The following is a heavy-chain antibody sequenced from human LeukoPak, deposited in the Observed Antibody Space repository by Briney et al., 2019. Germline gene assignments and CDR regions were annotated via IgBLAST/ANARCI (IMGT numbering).Heavy chain of an antibody. CDR3: ARGSGRVDY. J-gene: IGHJ4*02. CDR2: INHSGST. V-gene: IGHV4-34*01. Sequence: SETLSLTCAVYGGSFSGYYWSWIRKPPGKGLEWIGEINHSGSTNYNPSLKSRVTISVDTSKNQFSLKLSSVTAADTAVYYCARGSGRVDYWGQGTLVTVSS. CDR1: GGSFSGYY. D-gene: IGHD3-10*01.